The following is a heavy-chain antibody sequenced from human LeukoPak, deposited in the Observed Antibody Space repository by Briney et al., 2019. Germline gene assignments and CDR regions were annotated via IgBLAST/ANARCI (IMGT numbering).Heavy chain of an antibody. J-gene: IGHJ4*02. V-gene: IGHV4-59*01. CDR1: GGSISSYY. D-gene: IGHD4-23*01. CDR2: IYYSGGT. CDR3: ARTDYGGNSGHFDY. Sequence: SETLSLTCTVSGGSISSYYWSWIRQPPGKGLEWIGYIYYSGGTNYNPSLKSRVTISVDTPKNQFSLKLSSVTAADTAVYYCARTDYGGNSGHFDYWGQGTLVTVSS.